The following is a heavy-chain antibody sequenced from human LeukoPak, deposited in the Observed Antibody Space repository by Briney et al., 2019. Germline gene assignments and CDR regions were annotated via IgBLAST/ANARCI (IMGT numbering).Heavy chain of an antibody. V-gene: IGHV4-59*01. CDR3: ARGVNSGSFDY. Sequence: PTETLSLTCTVSGGSISSYYCTWIRQPPGKGLEWIGYIYYSGSTNYNPSLKSRVTISVDTSKNQFSLKLTSVTAADTAVYYCARGVNSGSFDYCGQGTLVTVSS. CDR2: IYYSGST. D-gene: IGHD5-12*01. J-gene: IGHJ4*02. CDR1: GGSISSYY.